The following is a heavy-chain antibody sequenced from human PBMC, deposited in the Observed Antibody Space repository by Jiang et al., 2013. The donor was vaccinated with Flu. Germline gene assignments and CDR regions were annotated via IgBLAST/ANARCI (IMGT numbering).Heavy chain of an antibody. CDR1: GGSISSGGYY. D-gene: IGHD2-2*01. J-gene: IGHJ6*02. Sequence: GLVKPSQTLSLTCTVSGGSISSGGYYWSWIRQHPGKGLEWIGYIYYSGSTYYNPSLKSRVTISVDTSKNQFSLKLSSVTAADTAVYYCARGCSSTSCPRGGMDVWGQGTTVTVSS. CDR2: IYYSGST. V-gene: IGHV4-31*03. CDR3: ARGCSSTSCPRGGMDV.